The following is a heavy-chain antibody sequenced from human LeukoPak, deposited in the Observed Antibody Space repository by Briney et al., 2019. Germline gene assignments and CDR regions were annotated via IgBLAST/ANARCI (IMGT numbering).Heavy chain of an antibody. CDR1: GFTFSSYS. J-gene: IGHJ3*02. D-gene: IGHD2-21*02. V-gene: IGHV3-21*01. CDR3: ARDQGPCGGDCYSPDAFDI. CDR2: ISSSSSYI. Sequence: GGSLRLSCAASGFTFSSYSMNWVRQAPGRGLEWVSPISSSSSYIYYADSVKGRFTISRDNAKNSLYLQMNSLRAEDTAVYYCARDQGPCGGDCYSPDAFDIWGQGTMVTVSS.